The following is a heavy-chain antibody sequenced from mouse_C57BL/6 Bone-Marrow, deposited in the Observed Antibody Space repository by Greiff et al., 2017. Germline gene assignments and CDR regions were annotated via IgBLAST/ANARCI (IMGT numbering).Heavy chain of an antibody. V-gene: IGHV1-42*01. CDR3: ARDYGYAWFAY. Sequence: VQLKESGPELVKPGASVKISCKASGYSFTGYYMNWVKQSPEKSLEWIGEINPSTGGTTYNQKFKAKATLTVDKSSSTAYMQLKSLTSEDSAVYYCARDYGYAWFAYWGEGTLGTVSA. CDR2: INPSTGGT. D-gene: IGHD2-2*01. J-gene: IGHJ3*01. CDR1: GYSFTGYY.